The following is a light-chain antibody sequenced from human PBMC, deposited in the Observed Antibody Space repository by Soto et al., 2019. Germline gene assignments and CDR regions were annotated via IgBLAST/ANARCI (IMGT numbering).Light chain of an antibody. CDR3: QQYAGSPWT. CDR2: GAS. Sequence: ETVLAQSPGSLSLSLGDRATLSCRASQSVSSSYLAWYQQKPGQAPRLLIYGASSRATGIPDRFSGSGSGTDFTLTISRLEPEDFAVYYCQQYAGSPWTFGQGTKVDIK. CDR1: QSVSSSY. V-gene: IGKV3-20*01. J-gene: IGKJ1*01.